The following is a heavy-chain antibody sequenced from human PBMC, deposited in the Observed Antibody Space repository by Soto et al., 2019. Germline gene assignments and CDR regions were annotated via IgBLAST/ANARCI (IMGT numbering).Heavy chain of an antibody. Sequence: ITLKESGPALVKSTQTLTLTCTFSGFSLSTTGVGVGWIRQPPGKALEWLALIYWDDDKRYNPSLKSRLTITKDTSKNQVVLTMTHMDPVDTATYYCVQSRCGGDCLQSYSSHSYYGLDVWGQGTTVTVSS. CDR2: IYWDDDK. J-gene: IGHJ6*02. D-gene: IGHD2-21*01. CDR1: GFSLSTTGVG. V-gene: IGHV2-5*02. CDR3: VQSRCGGDCLQSYSSHSYYGLDV.